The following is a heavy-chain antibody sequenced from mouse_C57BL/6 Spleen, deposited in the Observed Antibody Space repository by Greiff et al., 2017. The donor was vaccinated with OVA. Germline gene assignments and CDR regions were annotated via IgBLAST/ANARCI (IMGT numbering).Heavy chain of an antibody. CDR1: GYTFTGYW. Sequence: VQLQQPGAELVMPGASVKLSCKASGYTFTGYWIAWVKQRPGHGLEWIGEILPGSGSTNYNEKFKGKATFTADTSSNTAYMQLSSLTTEDSAIDYCGRFGLLGAMDYWGQGTSVTVSS. CDR2: ILPGSGST. J-gene: IGHJ4*01. V-gene: IGHV1-9*01. CDR3: GRFGLLGAMDY. D-gene: IGHD3-3*01.